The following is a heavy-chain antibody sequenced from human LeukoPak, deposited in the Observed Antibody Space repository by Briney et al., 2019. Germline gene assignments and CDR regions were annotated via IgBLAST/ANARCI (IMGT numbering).Heavy chain of an antibody. V-gene: IGHV3-15*01. CDR1: GFTFSSYW. CDR3: TTPPRYYYGSGSPNRPSDY. J-gene: IGHJ4*02. Sequence: GGSLRLSCVASGFTFSSYWMSWVRQVPGKGLEWVGRIKSKIDGGTTDYAAPVKGRFTVSRDDSKNTLYLQMNNLKTEDTAVYYCTTPPRYYYGSGSPNRPSDYWGQGTLVTVSS. D-gene: IGHD3-10*01. CDR2: IKSKIDGGTT.